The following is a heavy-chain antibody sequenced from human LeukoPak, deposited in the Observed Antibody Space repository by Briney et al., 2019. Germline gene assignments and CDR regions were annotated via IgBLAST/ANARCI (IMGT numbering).Heavy chain of an antibody. J-gene: IGHJ4*02. D-gene: IGHD6-13*01. CDR2: IYYSGST. CDR3: ARVGHGCSSSWCPFDY. V-gene: IGHV4-59*01. CDR1: GGSISSYY. Sequence: PSETLSLTCTVSGGSISSYYWSWIRQPPGKGLEWIGYIYYSGSTNYNPSLKSRVTISVDTSKNQFSLRLGSVTAADTAVYYCARVGHGCSSSWCPFDYWGQGTLVTVSS.